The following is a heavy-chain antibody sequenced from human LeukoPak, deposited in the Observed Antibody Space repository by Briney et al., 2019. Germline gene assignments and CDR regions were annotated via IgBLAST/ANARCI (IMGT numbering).Heavy chain of an antibody. CDR2: IYYSGST. CDR1: GGSISSYY. D-gene: IGHD6-6*01. Sequence: PSETLSLTCTVSGGSISSYYWSWTRQPPGKGLEWIGYIYYSGSTNYNPSLKSRVTISVDTSKNQFSLKLSSVTAADTAVYYCARGLSIAAPNFDYWGQRTLVTVSS. V-gene: IGHV4-59*01. J-gene: IGHJ4*02. CDR3: ARGLSIAAPNFDY.